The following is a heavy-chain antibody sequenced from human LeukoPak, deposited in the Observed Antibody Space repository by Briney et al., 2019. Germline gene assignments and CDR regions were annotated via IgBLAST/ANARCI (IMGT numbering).Heavy chain of an antibody. CDR2: ISSSSSTI. V-gene: IGHV3-48*04. Sequence: QPGGSLRLSCAASGFTFSSYSMNWVRQAPGKGLEWVSYISSSSSTIYYADSVKGRFTISRDNAKNSLYLQMNSLRAEDTAVYYCAKDLFAGNSSSSDLGPAGDYWGQGTLVTVSS. J-gene: IGHJ4*02. CDR1: GFTFSSYS. CDR3: AKDLFAGNSSSSDLGPAGDY. D-gene: IGHD6-6*01.